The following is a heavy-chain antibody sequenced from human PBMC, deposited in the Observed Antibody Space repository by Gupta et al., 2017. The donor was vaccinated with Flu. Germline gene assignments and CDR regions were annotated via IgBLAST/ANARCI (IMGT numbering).Heavy chain of an antibody. V-gene: IGHV3-33*06. D-gene: IGHD4-11*01. CDR1: DFSFNTHA. CDR3: AKTPYDSNPFDH. CDR2: IWPDGSNK. J-gene: IGHJ4*02. Sequence: QVHLVQSEGNVVQPGGSLRLSCTASDFSFNTHAMHWIRQAPGKGLEWVAVIWPDGSNKYYAGSVQGRFSISRDNSKNTVYLQMDGLRVEDTSVYYCAKTPYDSNPFDHWGQGTLVTVSS.